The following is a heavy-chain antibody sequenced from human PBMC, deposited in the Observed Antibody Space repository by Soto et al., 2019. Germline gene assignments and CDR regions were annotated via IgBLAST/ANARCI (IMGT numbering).Heavy chain of an antibody. CDR1: GGSISSNIYY. CDR3: ARLAAARPVYYYYYMDV. CDR2: IYDSGST. V-gene: IGHV4-39*07. J-gene: IGHJ6*03. Sequence: ASETLSLTCIVSGGSISSNIYYWGWFRQPPGKGLEWIANIYDSGSTNYNPSLRSRVTISVDTSKNQFSLKLSSVTAADTAVYYCARLAAARPVYYYYYMDVWGKGTTVTVS. D-gene: IGHD6-6*01.